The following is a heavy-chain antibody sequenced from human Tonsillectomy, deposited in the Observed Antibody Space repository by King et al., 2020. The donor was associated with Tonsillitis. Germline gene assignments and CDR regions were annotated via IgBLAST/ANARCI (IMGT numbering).Heavy chain of an antibody. CDR3: ARDLGQGYYDSSGYYLGGWFDP. J-gene: IGHJ5*02. CDR2: IIPIFGTA. D-gene: IGHD3-22*01. V-gene: IGHV1-69*01. Sequence: QLVQSGAEVKKPGSSVKVSCKASGGTFSSYAISWVRQAPGQGLEWMGGIIPIFGTANYAQKFQGRVTITADESTSTAYMELSSLRSEDTAVYYCARDLGQGYYDSSGYYLGGWFDPWGQGTLVTVSS. CDR1: GGTFSSYA.